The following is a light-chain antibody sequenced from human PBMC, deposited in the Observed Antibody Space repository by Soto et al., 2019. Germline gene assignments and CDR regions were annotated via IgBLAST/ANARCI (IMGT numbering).Light chain of an antibody. CDR1: SSDVGGYNY. CDR3: SSYTSSSTPALYV. J-gene: IGLJ1*01. V-gene: IGLV2-14*01. CDR2: DVS. Sequence: QSVLTQPASVSGSPGQSITISCTGTSSDVGGYNYVSWYQQHPGKAPKLMIYDVSNRPSGVSNRFSGSKSGNTASLTISGLQAEDKADYYCSSYTSSSTPALYVFGTGTKVTVL.